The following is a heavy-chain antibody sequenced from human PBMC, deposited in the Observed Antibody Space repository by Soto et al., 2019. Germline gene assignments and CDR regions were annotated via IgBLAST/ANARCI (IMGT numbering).Heavy chain of an antibody. V-gene: IGHV3-30-3*01. CDR1: RFTFSSYA. CDR3: ARYIVVVTATYAFDI. J-gene: IGHJ3*02. Sequence: QVQLVESGGGVVQPGRSLRLSCAGSRFTFSSYAMHWVRQAPGKVLEWVAVISYDGSDKYYADSVKGRFTISRDNSKNTLYLQMNSLRAEDTAVYYCARYIVVVTATYAFDIWGQGTMVTVSS. D-gene: IGHD2-21*02. CDR2: ISYDGSDK.